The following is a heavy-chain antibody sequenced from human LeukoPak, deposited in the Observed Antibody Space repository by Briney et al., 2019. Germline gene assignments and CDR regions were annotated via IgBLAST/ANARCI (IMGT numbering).Heavy chain of an antibody. Sequence: GGSLRLSCEVSGFTFSSYSMTWVRQVPGKGLEWIAYMTATSNTFYYADSVKGRFTISRDNARNSLFLQMNSLTVEDTAVYYCARSLSGYDPLSAFWGQGTLVTASS. CDR1: GFTFSSYS. CDR3: ARSLSGYDPLSAF. CDR2: MTATSNTF. D-gene: IGHD5-12*01. J-gene: IGHJ1*01. V-gene: IGHV3-48*04.